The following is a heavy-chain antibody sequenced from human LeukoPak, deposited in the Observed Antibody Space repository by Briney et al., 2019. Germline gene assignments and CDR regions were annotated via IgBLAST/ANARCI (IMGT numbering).Heavy chain of an antibody. V-gene: IGHV3-7*01. D-gene: IGHD2-21*01. Sequence: GWSLRLSCEASGFTFSNSYMSWVRQAPGKGLEWVAIINPDGSQGSYVDSVKGRFAISRDNALNSLFLQMNSLSAEDTAVYYCAREPAYGALDIWGQGTTVTVSS. CDR3: AREPAYGALDI. J-gene: IGHJ3*02. CDR2: INPDGSQG. CDR1: GFTFSNSY.